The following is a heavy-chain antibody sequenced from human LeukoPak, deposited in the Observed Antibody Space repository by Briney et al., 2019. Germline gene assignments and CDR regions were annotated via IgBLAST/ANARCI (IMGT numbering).Heavy chain of an antibody. CDR3: ARDRRTAFDY. CDR1: GGTFSSYA. CDR2: IIPIFGTA. V-gene: IGHV1-69*06. D-gene: IGHD1/OR15-1a*01. Sequence: ASVKASCKASGGTFSSYAISWVRQAPGQGLEWMGGIIPIFGTANYAQKFQGRVTITADKSTSTAYMELSSLRSEDTAVYYCARDRRTAFDYWGQGTLVTVSS. J-gene: IGHJ4*02.